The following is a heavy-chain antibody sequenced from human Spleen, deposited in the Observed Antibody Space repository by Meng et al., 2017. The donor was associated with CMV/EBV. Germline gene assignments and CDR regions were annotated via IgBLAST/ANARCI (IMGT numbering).Heavy chain of an antibody. Sequence: GDSGSSTSAAWSWIRQSPSRSLKWLGRTYYRSKWYNDYAVSVKSRITINPDTSKNQFSLQLNSVTPEDTAVYYCAREGSTGAYFDYWGQGTLVTVSS. CDR3: AREGSTGAYFDY. CDR1: GDSGSSTSAA. J-gene: IGHJ4*02. CDR2: TYYRSKWYN. D-gene: IGHD2-2*01. V-gene: IGHV6-1*01.